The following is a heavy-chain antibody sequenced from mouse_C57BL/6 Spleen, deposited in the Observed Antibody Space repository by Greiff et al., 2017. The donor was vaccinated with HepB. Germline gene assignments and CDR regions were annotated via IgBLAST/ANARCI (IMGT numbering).Heavy chain of an antibody. CDR1: GYSITSGYY. V-gene: IGHV3-6*01. J-gene: IGHJ4*01. Sequence: EVKLMESGPGLVKPSQSLSLTCSVTGYSITSGYYWNWIRQFPGNKLEWMGYISYDGSNNYNPSLKNRISITRDTSKNQFFLKLNSVTTEDTATYYCARDYWDGAMDYWGQGTSVTVSS. D-gene: IGHD4-1*01. CDR3: ARDYWDGAMDY. CDR2: ISYDGSN.